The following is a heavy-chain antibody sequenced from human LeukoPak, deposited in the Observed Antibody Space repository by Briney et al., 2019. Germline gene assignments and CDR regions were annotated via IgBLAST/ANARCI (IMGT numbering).Heavy chain of an antibody. CDR3: ARYSSIVAHGADWFDP. J-gene: IGHJ5*02. D-gene: IGHD6-6*01. V-gene: IGHV4-30-4*08. CDR1: GGSISSGDYY. CDR2: IYYSGST. Sequence: PSETLSLTCTVSGGSISSGDYYWSWIRQPPGKGLEWIGYIYYSGSTYYNPSLKSRVTISVDTSKNQFSLKLSSVTAADTAVYYCARYSSIVAHGADWFDPWGQGTLVTVSS.